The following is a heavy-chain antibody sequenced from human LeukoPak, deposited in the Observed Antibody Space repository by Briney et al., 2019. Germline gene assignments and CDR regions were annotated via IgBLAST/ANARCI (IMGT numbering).Heavy chain of an antibody. CDR2: ISSSSSYI. J-gene: IGHJ6*02. Sequence: PGGSLRLSCAASGFTFSSYAMSWVRQAPGKGLEWVSSISSSSSYIYYADSVKGRFTISRDNAKNSLYLQMNSLRAEDTAVYYCARGGFIAARPASVSYYYYGMDVWGQGTTVTVSS. V-gene: IGHV3-21*01. CDR3: ARGGFIAARPASVSYYYYGMDV. D-gene: IGHD6-6*01. CDR1: GFTFSSYA.